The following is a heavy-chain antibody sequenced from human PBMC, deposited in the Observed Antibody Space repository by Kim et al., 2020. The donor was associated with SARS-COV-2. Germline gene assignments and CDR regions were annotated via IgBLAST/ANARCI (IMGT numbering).Heavy chain of an antibody. CDR2: ISSSSSYI. CDR3: ARDRLMVRGVIITSSGMDV. V-gene: IGHV3-21*01. CDR1: GFTFSSYS. Sequence: GGSLRLSCAASGFTFSSYSMNWVRQAPGKGLEWVSSISSSSSYIYYADSVKGRFTISRDNAKNSLYLQMNSLRAEDTAVYYCARDRLMVRGVIITSSGMDVWGQGTTVTVSS. J-gene: IGHJ6*02. D-gene: IGHD3-10*01.